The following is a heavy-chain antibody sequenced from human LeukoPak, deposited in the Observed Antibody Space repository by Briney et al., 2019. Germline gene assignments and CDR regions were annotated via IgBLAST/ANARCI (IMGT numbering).Heavy chain of an antibody. V-gene: IGHV1-2*02. Sequence: ASVKVSCKASGFTLTRYYMHWVRQAPTQGLQWMGWIKPNSGDTDYAQKFQGRVTMTRDTSISTVYMELSSLRSDDTAVYYCARADSVPAGDYHYWYMDVWGKGTTVTVSS. CDR1: GFTLTRYY. CDR2: IKPNSGDT. D-gene: IGHD2-2*01. J-gene: IGHJ6*03. CDR3: ARADSVPAGDYHYWYMDV.